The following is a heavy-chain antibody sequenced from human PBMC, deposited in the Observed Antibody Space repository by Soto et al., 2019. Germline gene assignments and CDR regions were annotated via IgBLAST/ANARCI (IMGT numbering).Heavy chain of an antibody. CDR2: ITTNGHT. J-gene: IGHJ4*02. Sequence: EVHLLESGGVLVQPGESLRLSCETSGFTFTNCVMTWVRQPPGKRLEWVSVITTNGHTDYADSVKGRFTISRDNSKNTVYLQMNSLRAEDSAIYYCAKGLLNGRWYAAVCGQGPLVTVSS. CDR1: GFTFTNCV. CDR3: AKGLLNGRWYAAV. V-gene: IGHV3-23*01. D-gene: IGHD6-13*01.